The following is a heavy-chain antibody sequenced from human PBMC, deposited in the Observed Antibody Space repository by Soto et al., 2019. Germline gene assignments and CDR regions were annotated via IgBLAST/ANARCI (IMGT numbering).Heavy chain of an antibody. CDR3: ARIWYDYGDYYYFDY. V-gene: IGHV4-59*01. CDR1: GGSISSYY. D-gene: IGHD4-17*01. Sequence: SETLSLTCTVSGGSISSYYWSWIRQPPGKGLEWIGYIYYSGSTNYNPSLKSRVTISVDTSKNQFSLKLSSVTAADTAVYYCARIWYDYGDYYYFDYWGQGTLVTVSS. CDR2: IYYSGST. J-gene: IGHJ4*02.